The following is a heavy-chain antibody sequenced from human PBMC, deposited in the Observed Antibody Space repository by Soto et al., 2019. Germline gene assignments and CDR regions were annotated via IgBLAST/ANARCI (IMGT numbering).Heavy chain of an antibody. V-gene: IGHV3-7*01. CDR3: ARSMGWRDAFDI. D-gene: IGHD2-15*01. J-gene: IGHJ3*02. CDR2: IKEDGSGT. CDR1: GFTLSRYW. Sequence: SLRLSCAASGFTLSRYWMSWVRQAPGQGLEWVANIKEDGSGTFHVDSVKGRFTMSRDNAKNSLFLQMNSLRAEDTAVYYCARSMGWRDAFDIWGQGTLVTVSS.